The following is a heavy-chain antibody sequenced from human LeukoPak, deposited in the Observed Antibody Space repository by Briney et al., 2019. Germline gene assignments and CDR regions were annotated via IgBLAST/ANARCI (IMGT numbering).Heavy chain of an antibody. V-gene: IGHV3-11*01. CDR2: ISSSGSTI. Sequence: GGSLRLSCAASGFTFSDYYMSWIRQAPGKGLEWVSYISSSGSTIYYADSVKGRFTISRDNAKNPLYLQMNSLRAEDTALYYCARGGVSGYYYYMDVRGKGTTVTVSS. D-gene: IGHD2-8*01. CDR1: GFTFSDYY. J-gene: IGHJ6*03. CDR3: ARGGVSGYYYYMDV.